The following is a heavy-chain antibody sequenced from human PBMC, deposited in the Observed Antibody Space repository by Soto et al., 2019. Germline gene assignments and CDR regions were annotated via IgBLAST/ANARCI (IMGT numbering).Heavy chain of an antibody. CDR1: GGTFSSYT. J-gene: IGHJ4*02. CDR3: ARFPQPQLEGRGRKRTRPLNFAS. CDR2: IIPILGIA. V-gene: IGHV1-69*02. D-gene: IGHD1-1*01. Sequence: GASVKVSCKASGGTFSSYTISWVRQAPGQGLEWMGRIIPILGIANYAQKFQGRVTITADKSTSTAYMELSSLRSEDTAVYYCARFPQPQLEGRGRKRTRPLNFASWGRGPLVTVSP.